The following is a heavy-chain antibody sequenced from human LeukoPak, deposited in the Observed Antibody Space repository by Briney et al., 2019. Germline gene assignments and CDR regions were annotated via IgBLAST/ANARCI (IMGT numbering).Heavy chain of an antibody. CDR1: GYSFTSYW. D-gene: IGHD3-3*01. J-gene: IGHJ6*02. V-gene: IGHV5-51*01. CDR3: ARYYGFWSGSRRLSYYGMDV. Sequence: GESLKISCKGSGYSFTSYWIGWVRQMPGKGLEWMGIIYPGDSDTRYSPSFQGQVTISADKSISTAYLQWSSLKASDTAMYYCARYYGFWSGSRRLSYYGMDVWGQGTTVTVSS. CDR2: IYPGDSDT.